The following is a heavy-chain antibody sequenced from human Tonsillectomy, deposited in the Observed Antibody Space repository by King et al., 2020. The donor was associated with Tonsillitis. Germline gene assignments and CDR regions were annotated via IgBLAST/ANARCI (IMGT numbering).Heavy chain of an antibody. V-gene: IGHV1-69*01. CDR2: IIPLFGTT. J-gene: IGHJ6*02. D-gene: IGHD4-11*01. CDR1: GDTFSKYA. CDR3: ARDKSYSNFYYYGMDV. Sequence: QVQLVESGAEVKQPGSSVKVSCKASGDTFSKYAISWVRQAPGQGLEWMGGIIPLFGTTNYAQKFQGRVTITADESTSTAYMELSSLRSEDTAVYFCARDKSYSNFYYYGMDVWGQGTTVTVSS.